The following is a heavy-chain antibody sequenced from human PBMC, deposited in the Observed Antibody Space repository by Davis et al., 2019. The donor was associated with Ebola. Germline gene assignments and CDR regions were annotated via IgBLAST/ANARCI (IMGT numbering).Heavy chain of an antibody. J-gene: IGHJ5*02. V-gene: IGHV1-69*04. CDR1: GGTFSSYA. CDR3: ARQSSIAARYRFDP. D-gene: IGHD6-6*01. CDR2: IIPILGIA. Sequence: SVKVPCKASGGTFSSYAISWVRQAPGQGLEWMGRIIPILGIANYAQKFQGRVTITADKSTSTAYMELSSLRSEDTAVYYCARQSSIAARYRFDPWGQGTLVTVSS.